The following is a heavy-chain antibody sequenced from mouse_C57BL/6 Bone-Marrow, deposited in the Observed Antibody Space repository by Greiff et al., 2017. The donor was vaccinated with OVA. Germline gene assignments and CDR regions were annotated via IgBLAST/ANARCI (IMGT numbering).Heavy chain of an antibody. J-gene: IGHJ1*03. CDR2: FHPYNDDT. CDR3: LWLRRRYWYFDV. CDR1: GYTFTTYP. D-gene: IGHD2-2*01. V-gene: IGHV1-47*01. Sequence: VKLMESGAELVKPGASVKMSCKASGYTFTTYPIEWMKQNHGKSLEWIGNFHPYNDDTKYNEKFKGKATLTVEKSSSTVYLELSRLTSDDSAVYYCLWLRRRYWYFDVWGTGTTVTVSS.